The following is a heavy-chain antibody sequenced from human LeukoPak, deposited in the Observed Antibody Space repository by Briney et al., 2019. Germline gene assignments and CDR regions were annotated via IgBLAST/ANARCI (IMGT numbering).Heavy chain of an antibody. CDR3: ARGGRYSLRRDGYNALGY. CDR2: INAGNGNT. V-gene: IGHV1-3*03. D-gene: IGHD5-24*01. Sequence: GASVKLSCKASGYTFTSYAMHWVRQAPGQRREWMGWINAGNGNTKYSQEFQSRVTITRDTSESTAYMELRSLRSEDMAVYYCARGGRYSLRRDGYNALGYWGQGTLVTVSS. CDR1: GYTFTSYA. J-gene: IGHJ4*02.